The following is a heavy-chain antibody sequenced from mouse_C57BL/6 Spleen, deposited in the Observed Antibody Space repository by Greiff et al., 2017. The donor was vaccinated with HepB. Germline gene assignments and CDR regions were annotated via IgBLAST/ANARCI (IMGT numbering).Heavy chain of an antibody. CDR2: ISSGSSTI. Sequence: EVNVVESGGGLVKPGGSLKLSCAASGFTFSDYGMHWVRQAPEKGLEWVAYISSGSSTIYYADTVKGRFTIFRDNAKNTLFLQMTSLRSADTAMYYCARKGGYENFDYWGQGTTLTVSS. V-gene: IGHV5-17*01. CDR3: ARKGGYENFDY. CDR1: GFTFSDYG. D-gene: IGHD2-2*01. J-gene: IGHJ2*01.